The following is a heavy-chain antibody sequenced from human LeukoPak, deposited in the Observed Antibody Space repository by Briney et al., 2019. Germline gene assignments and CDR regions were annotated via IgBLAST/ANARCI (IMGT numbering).Heavy chain of an antibody. D-gene: IGHD5-18*01. CDR2: ISVSGSGT. Sequence: GGSLRLSCAASGFTFSSYPMTWVRQAPGKGLEWVSAISVSGSGTSYADSVKGRFTISRDNSKNTVYLQMNSLRAEDTAVFYCARDVSEYNYFLDSWGQGTLVTVSS. J-gene: IGHJ4*02. CDR1: GFTFSSYP. CDR3: ARDVSEYNYFLDS. V-gene: IGHV3-23*01.